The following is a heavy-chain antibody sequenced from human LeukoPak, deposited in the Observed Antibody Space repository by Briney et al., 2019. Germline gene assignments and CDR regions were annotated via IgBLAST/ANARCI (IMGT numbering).Heavy chain of an antibody. CDR1: GGSISSYY. Sequence: PSETLSLTCTVSGGSISSYYWSWIRQPPGKGLEWIGYIYYSGSTNYNPSLKSRVTISVDTSKNQFSLKLSSVTAADTAVYYCASEYFRSGSYYFDYWGQGALVTVSS. J-gene: IGHJ4*02. CDR3: ASEYFRSGSYYFDY. CDR2: IYYSGST. D-gene: IGHD3-10*01. V-gene: IGHV4-59*01.